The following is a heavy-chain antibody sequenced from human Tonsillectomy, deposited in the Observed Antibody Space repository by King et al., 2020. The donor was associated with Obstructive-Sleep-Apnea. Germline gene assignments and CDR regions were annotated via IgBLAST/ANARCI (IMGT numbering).Heavy chain of an antibody. Sequence: VQLVESGGGLVQPGGSLRLSCAASGFTFSSYAMSWVRQAPGKGLEWVSAISGSGGSTYSADSVKGRFTISRDNSKNTRYLQMNSLRAEDTAVYYFALLPTIWFGELLYTFDYWGQGTLVTVSS. D-gene: IGHD3-10*01. CDR2: ISGSGGST. CDR3: ALLPTIWFGELLYTFDY. J-gene: IGHJ4*02. V-gene: IGHV3-23*04. CDR1: GFTFSSYA.